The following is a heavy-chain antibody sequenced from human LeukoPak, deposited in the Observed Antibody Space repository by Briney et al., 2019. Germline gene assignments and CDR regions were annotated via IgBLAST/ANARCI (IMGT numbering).Heavy chain of an antibody. Sequence: GSLRLSCAASGFIFRTYGMNWVRQPPGKGLEWIGYISYSGSTNYNPSLKSRVTISVDTSKNQFSLKVNSVTAADTAVYYCARRSDAFDIWGQGTMVTVSS. V-gene: IGHV4-59*12. CDR3: ARRSDAFDI. CDR2: ISYSGST. D-gene: IGHD1-26*01. J-gene: IGHJ3*02. CDR1: GFIFRTYG.